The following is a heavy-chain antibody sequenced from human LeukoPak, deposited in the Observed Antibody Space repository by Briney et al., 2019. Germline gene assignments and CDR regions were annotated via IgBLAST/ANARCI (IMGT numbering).Heavy chain of an antibody. CDR2: MNPNSGNT. CDR1: GYTFTNYE. Sequence: ASVKVSCRASGYTFTNYEINWVRQATGRGLEWMGWMNPNSGNTDYAQKFQGRVTMTRNTSISTAYMELSSLRSEDTAVYYCARGPPAGFWSGYSNYWGQGTLVTVSS. CDR3: ARGPPAGFWSGYSNY. V-gene: IGHV1-8*01. J-gene: IGHJ4*02. D-gene: IGHD3-3*01.